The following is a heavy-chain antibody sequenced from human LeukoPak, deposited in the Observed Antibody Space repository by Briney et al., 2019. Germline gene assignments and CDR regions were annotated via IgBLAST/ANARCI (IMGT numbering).Heavy chain of an antibody. V-gene: IGHV4-59*01. D-gene: IGHD2-15*01. CDR1: GGSIMYYY. J-gene: IGHJ4*02. CDR2: IYYNGST. Sequence: SETLSLTCTVSGGSIMYYYWSWIRQSPGKGLEWIGYIYYNGSTNYNPSLKSRVSISVDTSKNQFSLKVTSVTAAGTAVYYCARKGGLFDYWGQGTLVTVSS. CDR3: ARKGGLFDY.